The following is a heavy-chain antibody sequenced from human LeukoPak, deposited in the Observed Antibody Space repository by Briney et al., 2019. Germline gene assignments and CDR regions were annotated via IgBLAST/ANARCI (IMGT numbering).Heavy chain of an antibody. CDR3: ARDCTSTSCYTVY. Sequence: GSSVKVSCKASGGTFSSYAISWVRQAPGQGLEWMGRIIPILGIANYAQKFQGRVTITADKSTSTAYMELSSLRSEDTAVYYCARDCTSTSCYTVYWGQGTLVTVSS. CDR2: IIPILGIA. CDR1: GGTFSSYA. D-gene: IGHD2-2*02. J-gene: IGHJ4*02. V-gene: IGHV1-69*04.